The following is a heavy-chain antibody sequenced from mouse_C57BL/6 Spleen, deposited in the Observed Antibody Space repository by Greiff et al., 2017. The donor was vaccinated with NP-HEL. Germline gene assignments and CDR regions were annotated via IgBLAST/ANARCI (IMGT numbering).Heavy chain of an antibody. CDR3: ARWANYGSSHY. CDR1: GYTFTSYW. Sequence: QVQLQQSGAELVKPGASVKLSCKASGYTFTSYWMQWVKQRPGQGLEWIGEIDPSDSYTNYNQKFKGKATLTVDTSSSTAYMQLSSLTSEDSAVYYCARWANYGSSHYWGQGTTLTVSS. V-gene: IGHV1-50*01. D-gene: IGHD1-1*01. CDR2: IDPSDSYT. J-gene: IGHJ2*01.